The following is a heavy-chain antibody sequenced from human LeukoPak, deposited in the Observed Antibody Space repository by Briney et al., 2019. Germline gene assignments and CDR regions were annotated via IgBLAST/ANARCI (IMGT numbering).Heavy chain of an antibody. J-gene: IGHJ4*02. CDR2: IWYDGSNK. D-gene: IGHD6-19*01. CDR1: GFIFGTYG. Sequence: GRSLRLSCAASGFIFGTYGMHWVRQAPGKGLEWVAVIWYDGSNKDYADSVKGRFTISRDNSKNTLYLQMNSLRAEDTAFYYCARGGYNSGTTFCCDYWGQGTLVTVSS. V-gene: IGHV3-33*01. CDR3: ARGGYNSGTTFCCDY.